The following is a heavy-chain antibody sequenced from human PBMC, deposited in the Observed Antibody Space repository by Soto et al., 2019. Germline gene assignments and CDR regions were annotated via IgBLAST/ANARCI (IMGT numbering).Heavy chain of an antibody. CDR2: ISYDGSNK. CDR1: GFTFSSYG. V-gene: IGHV3-30*18. Sequence: SCKASGFTFSSYGMHWVRQAPGKGPEWVAVISYDGSNKYYADSVKGRFTISRDNSKNTLYLQMNSLRAEDTAVYYCAKPGYDFINYWGQGTLVTVSS. CDR3: AKPGYDFINY. J-gene: IGHJ4*02. D-gene: IGHD5-12*01.